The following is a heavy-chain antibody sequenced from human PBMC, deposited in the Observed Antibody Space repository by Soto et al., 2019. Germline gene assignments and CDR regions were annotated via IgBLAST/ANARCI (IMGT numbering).Heavy chain of an antibody. CDR1: GFTFNTYG. D-gene: IGHD3-3*01. CDR3: ARSRFLEWLLSHGYNWNDDYYYGMAV. CDR2: IRNNGINK. J-gene: IGHJ6*04. V-gene: IGHV3-33*01. Sequence: PGGSLRLSCAASGFTFNTYGMHWVRQAPGKGLEWVAVIRNNGINKYYGDSVKGRFTISRDNSKNTLYLQMNSLKTEDTAVYYCARSRFLEWLLSHGYNWNDDYYYGMAVWGKGTTVPVSS.